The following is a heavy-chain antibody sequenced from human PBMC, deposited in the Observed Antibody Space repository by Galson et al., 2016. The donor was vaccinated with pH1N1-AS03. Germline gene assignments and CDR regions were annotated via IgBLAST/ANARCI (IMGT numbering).Heavy chain of an antibody. Sequence: SLRLSCAASGFTFSTYCMSWVRQAPGKGLEWVANIKQDGSEKFYVDSLKGRFTISRENAKNSLYLQMSSLRAEDTAIYYCARGAPGDHLLSPLWNWGQGTLVTVSS. D-gene: IGHD2-2*01. V-gene: IGHV3-7*01. CDR2: IKQDGSEK. J-gene: IGHJ4*02. CDR1: GFTFSTYC. CDR3: ARGAPGDHLLSPLWN.